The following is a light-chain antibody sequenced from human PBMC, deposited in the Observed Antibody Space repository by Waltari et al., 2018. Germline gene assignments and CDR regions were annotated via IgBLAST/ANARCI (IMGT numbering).Light chain of an antibody. Sequence: ETVMTQSPATLSVSPGERATLSCRASQRVSSNLAWYQQKPGQAPMLLIYGASTRATGIPARFSGSGSGTEFTLTISSLQSEDFAVYYCQQYNNWPPYTFGQGTKLEI. V-gene: IGKV3-15*01. CDR1: QRVSSN. J-gene: IGKJ2*01. CDR2: GAS. CDR3: QQYNNWPPYT.